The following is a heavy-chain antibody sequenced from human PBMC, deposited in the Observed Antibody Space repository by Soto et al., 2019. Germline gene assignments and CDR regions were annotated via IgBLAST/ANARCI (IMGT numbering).Heavy chain of an antibody. CDR1: GGSISSSSHY. Sequence: QPQLQESGPGLVKPSETLSLTCTVSGGSISSSSHYWGWIRQPPGKGLEWIGSIYYSGSPYYNPALKGRVTRSVDTAKNQFSLKLSAVTAADTAVYYCARHSRIFGEAFDFWGQGTMVTVSS. CDR2: IYYSGSP. V-gene: IGHV4-39*01. CDR3: ARHSRIFGEAFDF. D-gene: IGHD3-16*01. J-gene: IGHJ3*01.